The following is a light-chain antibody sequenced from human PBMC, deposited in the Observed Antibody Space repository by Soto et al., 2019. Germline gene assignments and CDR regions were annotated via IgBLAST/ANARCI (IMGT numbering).Light chain of an antibody. CDR1: QSISSW. V-gene: IGKV1-5*01. CDR2: DVS. Sequence: DIQITQSPSTLSASVGDRVTITFRASQSISSWLAWYQQKPGRAPKLLIYDVSSLESGVPSRFSGSGSGTEFTLTISSLQPDDSATYYCQQYNTFWTFGQGTKVDIK. J-gene: IGKJ1*01. CDR3: QQYNTFWT.